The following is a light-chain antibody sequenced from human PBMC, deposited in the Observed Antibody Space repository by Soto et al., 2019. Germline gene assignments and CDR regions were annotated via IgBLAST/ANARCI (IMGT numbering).Light chain of an antibody. CDR1: RSDVGGYNY. V-gene: IGLV2-8*01. CDR3: SSYAGSNNYVL. CDR2: EVS. Sequence: QSALTQPPSASGSPGQSVTISCTGTRSDVGGYNYVSWYQQHPGKAPKLMIYEVSKRPSGVPDRFSGSKSGNTASLTVSGLQAEDEADYYCSSYAGSNNYVLFGGGTQLTVL. J-gene: IGLJ2*01.